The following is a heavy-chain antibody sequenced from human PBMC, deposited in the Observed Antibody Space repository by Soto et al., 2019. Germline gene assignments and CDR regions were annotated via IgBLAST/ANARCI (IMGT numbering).Heavy chain of an antibody. V-gene: IGHV3-21*01. D-gene: IGHD6-6*01. Sequence: EVQLVESGGGLVKPGGSLRLSCAASGFTFSSYSLTWVRQAPGKGLEWVSSISSSSSDTYYADSVKGRFTISRDNAKNSLYLQMNSQIAEDTAVYYCAKEIVARPYYYYGIDVWGKGTTVTVSS. J-gene: IGHJ6*04. CDR2: ISSSSSDT. CDR3: AKEIVARPYYYYGIDV. CDR1: GFTFSSYS.